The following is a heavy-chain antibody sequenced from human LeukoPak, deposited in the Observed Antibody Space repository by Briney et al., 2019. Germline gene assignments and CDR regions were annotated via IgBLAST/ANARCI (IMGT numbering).Heavy chain of an antibody. Sequence: PGRSLRLSCAASGFTFSSYGMHWVRQAPGKGLEWVAVIWYDGSNKYYADSVKDRFTISRDNSKNTLYLQMNSLRAEDTAVYYCARDRDIVVVPAAIDPWGQGTLVTVSS. D-gene: IGHD2-2*01. V-gene: IGHV3-33*01. CDR1: GFTFSSYG. J-gene: IGHJ5*02. CDR2: IWYDGSNK. CDR3: ARDRDIVVVPAAIDP.